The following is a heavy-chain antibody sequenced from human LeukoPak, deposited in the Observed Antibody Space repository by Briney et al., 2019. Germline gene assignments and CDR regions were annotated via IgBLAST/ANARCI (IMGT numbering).Heavy chain of an antibody. CDR1: GFTFSSYG. Sequence: GGSLRLSCAASGFTFSSYGMHWVRQAPGKGLEWVSVIYSGGGTYYADSVKGRLTISRDNSKNTLYLQMNSLRAEDTAVYYCASPVFYSGGAFDIWGQGTMVTVSS. V-gene: IGHV3-66*01. CDR2: IYSGGGT. CDR3: ASPVFYSGGAFDI. D-gene: IGHD3-10*01. J-gene: IGHJ3*02.